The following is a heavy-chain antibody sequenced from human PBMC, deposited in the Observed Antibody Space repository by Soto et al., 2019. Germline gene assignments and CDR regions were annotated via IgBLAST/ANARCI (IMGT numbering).Heavy chain of an antibody. CDR2: ISPSSGHI. V-gene: IGHV3-21*06. Sequence: EVHLVESGGGLVKPGGSLRLSCAVSGFTFSSCTMNWVRQAPGKGLEWVSSISPSSGHIYYADSVKGRFTISRDNAKNSLFLQMNSLRGEDTAVYYCSGCSGGACHKNYGIGVWGQGTTVTVSS. J-gene: IGHJ6*02. CDR1: GFTFSSCT. D-gene: IGHD2-15*01. CDR3: SGCSGGACHKNYGIGV.